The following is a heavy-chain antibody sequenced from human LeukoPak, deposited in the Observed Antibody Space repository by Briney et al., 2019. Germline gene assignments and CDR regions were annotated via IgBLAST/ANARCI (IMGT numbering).Heavy chain of an antibody. Sequence: GGSLRLSCAASGFTFSGYWMHWVRQAPGKGLVWVSRINSDGSSTSYADPVKGRFTISRDNAKNTLYLQMNSLRAEDTAVYYCAREEKGSGGSYYYYDMDVWGQGTTVTVSS. D-gene: IGHD2-15*01. V-gene: IGHV3-74*01. J-gene: IGHJ6*02. CDR2: INSDGSST. CDR1: GFTFSGYW. CDR3: AREEKGSGGSYYYYDMDV.